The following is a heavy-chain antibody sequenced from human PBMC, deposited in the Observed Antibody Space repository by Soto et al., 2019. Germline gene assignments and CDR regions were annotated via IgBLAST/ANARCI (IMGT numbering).Heavy chain of an antibody. Sequence: SETLSLTCTVSGGSISSGGYYWSWILHHPGKGLESIGYIYYSGSNYYNPSLKSRVTISVDTSKNQFSLKMSSVTAADTAVYYCARGMGYSINNWFDPWGQGNLVT. CDR1: GGSISSGGYY. V-gene: IGHV4-31*03. CDR2: IYYSGSN. J-gene: IGHJ5*02. D-gene: IGHD6-13*01. CDR3: ARGMGYSINNWFDP.